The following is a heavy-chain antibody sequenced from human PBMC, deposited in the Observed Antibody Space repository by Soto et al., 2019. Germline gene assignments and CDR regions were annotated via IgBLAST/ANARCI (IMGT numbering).Heavy chain of an antibody. Sequence: PGESLKISCKGSGYSFTSYWTGWVRQMPGKGLEWMGIIYPGDSDTRYSPSFQGQVTISADKSISTAYLQWSSLKASDTAMYYCARHCSGGSCPPNYYYVMDVWGQGTTVTVSS. J-gene: IGHJ6*02. D-gene: IGHD2-15*01. V-gene: IGHV5-51*01. CDR2: IYPGDSDT. CDR3: ARHCSGGSCPPNYYYVMDV. CDR1: GYSFTSYW.